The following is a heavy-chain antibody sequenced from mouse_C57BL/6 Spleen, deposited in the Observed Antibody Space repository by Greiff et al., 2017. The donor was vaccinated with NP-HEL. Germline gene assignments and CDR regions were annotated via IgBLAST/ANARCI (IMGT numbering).Heavy chain of an antibody. Sequence: QVQLQQSGPGLVQPSQSLSITCTVSGFSLTSYGVHWVRQSPGKGLEWLGVIWSGGSTDYNAAFISRLSISKDNSKSQVFFKMNSLQADDTAIYYCARGARDDYLFDYWGQGTTLTVSS. CDR1: GFSLTSYG. CDR3: ARGARDDYLFDY. D-gene: IGHD2-4*01. J-gene: IGHJ2*01. CDR2: IWSGGST. V-gene: IGHV2-2*01.